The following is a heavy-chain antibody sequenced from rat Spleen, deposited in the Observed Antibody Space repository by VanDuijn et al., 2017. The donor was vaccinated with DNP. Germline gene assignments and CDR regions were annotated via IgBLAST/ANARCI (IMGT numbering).Heavy chain of an antibody. V-gene: IGHV5S11*01. CDR3: ARLLAGKAYYFDY. CDR1: GFSFSGFY. CDR2: ITTGGVNT. Sequence: EVQLVESGGGLVQPGRSLKLSCAASGFSFSGFYMAWVRQAPTKGLEWVASITTGGVNTYYRDSVKGRFTISRDNARSTLYLQMDSLRSEETATYYCARLLAGKAYYFDYWGQGVMVTVSS. D-gene: IGHD5-1*01. J-gene: IGHJ2*01.